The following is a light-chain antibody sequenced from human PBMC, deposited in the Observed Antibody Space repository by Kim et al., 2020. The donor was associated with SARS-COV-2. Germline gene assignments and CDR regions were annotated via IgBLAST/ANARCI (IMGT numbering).Light chain of an antibody. CDR3: QQFGSSPLT. J-gene: IGKJ4*01. CDR2: GAS. Sequence: SPGERATLSCRASQSVFNSYLAWYQQKPGQAPRLLIYGASSRATGIPDRFSGSGSGTDFTLTISRLEPEDFAVYYCQQFGSSPLTFGGGTKVEIK. V-gene: IGKV3-20*01. CDR1: QSVFNSY.